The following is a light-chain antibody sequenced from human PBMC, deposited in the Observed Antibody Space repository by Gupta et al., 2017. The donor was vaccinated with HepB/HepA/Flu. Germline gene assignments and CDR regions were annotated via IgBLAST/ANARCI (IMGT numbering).Light chain of an antibody. V-gene: IGKV3-15*01. CDR2: GAS. Sequence: EVVMTQSPATLSVSPGERATLSCRASQSINSNLAWYQQKPGQAPRLLIYGASTRATGVPARFSGSGSGTXFTLIIXSLQSEDSAVYYCQQDNNWPYTFGXGTKLEIK. CDR1: QSINSN. CDR3: QQDNNWPYT. J-gene: IGKJ2*01.